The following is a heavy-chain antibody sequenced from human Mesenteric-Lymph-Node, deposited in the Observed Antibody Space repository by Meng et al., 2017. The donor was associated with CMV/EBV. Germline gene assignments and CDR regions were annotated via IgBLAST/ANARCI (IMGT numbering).Heavy chain of an antibody. V-gene: IGHV3-21*01. CDR1: GFTFSSYS. D-gene: IGHD2-15*01. CDR3: ARNEDSFDP. J-gene: IGHJ5*02. CDR2: ISSSSSYI. Sequence: GESLKISCAASGFTFSSYSMNWVRQAPGKGLEWVSSISSSSSYIYYADSVKGRFTISRANAENSLYLQMNSLRAEDTAVYYCARNEDSFDPWGQGILVTVSS.